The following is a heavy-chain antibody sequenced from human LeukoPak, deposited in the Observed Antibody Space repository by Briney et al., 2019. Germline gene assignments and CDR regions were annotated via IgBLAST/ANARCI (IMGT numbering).Heavy chain of an antibody. CDR2: INGDGSSS. CDR3: AKVVTGSRNAFDV. V-gene: IGHV3-74*01. J-gene: IGHJ3*01. CDR1: GFTFSSYS. Sequence: PGGSLRLSGAASGFTFSSYSMNWVRQAPGKGLDWVSRINGDGSSSDYAESVKGRFIISRDNALNTLYLEMNSLRVEDTALYYCAKVVTGSRNAFDVWGQGTMVTVSS. D-gene: IGHD4-23*01.